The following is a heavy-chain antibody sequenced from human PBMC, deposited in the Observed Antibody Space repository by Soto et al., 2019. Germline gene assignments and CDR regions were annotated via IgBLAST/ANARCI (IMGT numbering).Heavy chain of an antibody. D-gene: IGHD6-19*01. J-gene: IGHJ4*02. CDR2: ISGSGGST. Sequence: GGSLRLSCAASGFTFSSYAMSWVRQAPGKGLEWVSAISGSGGSTYYADSVKGRFTISRDNSKNTPYLQMNSLRADDTAVYYCAKDEGSGWYYFDYWGQGTLVTVSS. V-gene: IGHV3-23*01. CDR3: AKDEGSGWYYFDY. CDR1: GFTFSSYA.